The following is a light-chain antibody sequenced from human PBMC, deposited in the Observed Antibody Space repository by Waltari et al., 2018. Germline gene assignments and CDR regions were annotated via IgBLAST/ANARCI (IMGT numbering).Light chain of an antibody. J-gene: IGLJ3*02. Sequence: QSVLTQPPSASGTPGQWVTISCSVTSTNPGNTVVNRYQQVPGTAPKLLIYRNDLRPSGVPDLFSASKSGTSASLAISGLQSEDEAEYYCASWDDSLNGHWVFGGGTKVTVL. CDR2: RND. V-gene: IGLV1-44*01. CDR1: STNPGNTV. CDR3: ASWDDSLNGHWV.